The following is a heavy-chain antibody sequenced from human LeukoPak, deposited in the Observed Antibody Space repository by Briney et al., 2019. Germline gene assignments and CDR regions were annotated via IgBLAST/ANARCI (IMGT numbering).Heavy chain of an antibody. CDR1: GGSISSGDYY. D-gene: IGHD2-15*01. J-gene: IGHJ4*02. Sequence: SETLSLTCTVSGGSISSGDYYWSWIRQPPGKGLEWIGYIYYSGSTYYNPSLKSRVTISVDTSKNQFSLRLSSVTAADTAVYYCARHICGGSCYLPASEYYFDYWGQGTLVTVSS. V-gene: IGHV4-30-4*01. CDR2: IYYSGST. CDR3: ARHICGGSCYLPASEYYFDY.